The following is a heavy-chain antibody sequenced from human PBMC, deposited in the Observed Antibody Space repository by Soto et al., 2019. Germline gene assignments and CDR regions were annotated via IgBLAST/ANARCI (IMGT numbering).Heavy chain of an antibody. V-gene: IGHV3-15*01. J-gene: IGHJ6*02. CDR3: TTDSQGRSDSYYYYGLGV. CDR2: IKSKVDGGRT. CDR1: GLTFSKAW. Sequence: SLRLSCAASGLTFSKAWMSWVRQAPGKGLEWVGRIKSKVDGGRTDYAAPVKGRFTILRDDPETTIYLQMNSLKTEDTGVYYCTTDSQGRSDSYYYYGLGVWGQGTTVTVSS.